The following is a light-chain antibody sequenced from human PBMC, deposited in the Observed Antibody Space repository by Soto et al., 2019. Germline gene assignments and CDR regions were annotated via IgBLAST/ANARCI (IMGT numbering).Light chain of an antibody. Sequence: QSALTQPDSVSGSPGQSITISCTGTSSDVGIYNYVSWYQQHPGKAPKLMIYEVSNRPSGVFNRFSGSKSGNTASLTISGLQAEDGADYYCSSFTTSSTLLFGGGTKVTVL. CDR2: EVS. J-gene: IGLJ3*02. V-gene: IGLV2-14*01. CDR3: SSFTTSSTLL. CDR1: SSDVGIYNY.